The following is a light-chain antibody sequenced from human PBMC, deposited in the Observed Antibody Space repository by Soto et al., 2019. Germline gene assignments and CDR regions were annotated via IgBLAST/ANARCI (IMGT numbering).Light chain of an antibody. CDR2: AAS. V-gene: IGKV1-9*01. J-gene: IGKJ3*01. Sequence: DIQLTQSPSFLSASVGDRVTITCRASQGISSYLAWYQQKPGKAPKLLIYAASTLQSGVPSSFSGSGSGTEFTLIISSLQPEDFTTYYCQQLNSYPPITFGPGTKVDIK. CDR1: QGISSY. CDR3: QQLNSYPPIT.